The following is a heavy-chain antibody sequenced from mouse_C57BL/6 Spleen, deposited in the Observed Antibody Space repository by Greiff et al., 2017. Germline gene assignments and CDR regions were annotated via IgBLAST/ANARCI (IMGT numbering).Heavy chain of an antibody. CDR3: ARSDTTVPWFAY. J-gene: IGHJ3*01. CDR1: GYTFTSYW. D-gene: IGHD1-1*01. Sequence: VQLQQPGAELVKPGASVKLSCKASGYTFTSYWMHWVKQRPGQGLEWIGMIHPTSGSTNYNEKFKSKATLTVDKSSSTAYMQLSSLTSEDSAVYCCARSDTTVPWFAYWGQGTLVTVSA. CDR2: IHPTSGST. V-gene: IGHV1-64*01.